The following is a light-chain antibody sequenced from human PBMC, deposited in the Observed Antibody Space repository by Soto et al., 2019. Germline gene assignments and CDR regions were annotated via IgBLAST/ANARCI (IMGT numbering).Light chain of an antibody. J-gene: IGLJ1*01. Sequence: SALTQPPSVSVSPGQSVTISCTGTSSDVGSYNHVSCYQQPPGTAPKLMIYEVSYRRSGVPHRFSGSKSGNTVSLTISGLQAEEEADYYCSLFTSSTTYVFGTGTKVTVL. CDR2: EVS. CDR1: SSDVGSYNH. V-gene: IGLV2-18*01. CDR3: SLFTSSTTYV.